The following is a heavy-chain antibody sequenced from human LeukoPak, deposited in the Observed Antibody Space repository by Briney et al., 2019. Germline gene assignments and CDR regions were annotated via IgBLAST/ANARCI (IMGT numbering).Heavy chain of an antibody. J-gene: IGHJ4*02. CDR1: GGSFSGYY. CDR3: ARAMIVVVTFDY. D-gene: IGHD3-22*01. Sequence: SETLSLTCAVYGGSFSGYYWSWIRQPPGKGLEWIGEINHSGSTYYNPSLKSRVTISVDTSKNQFSLKLSSVTAADTAVYYCARAMIVVVTFDYWGQGTLVTVSS. CDR2: INHSGST. V-gene: IGHV4-34*01.